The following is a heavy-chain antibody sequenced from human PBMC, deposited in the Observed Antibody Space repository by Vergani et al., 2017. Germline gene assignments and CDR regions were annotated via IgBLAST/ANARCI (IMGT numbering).Heavy chain of an antibody. CDR1: GFTVSSNY. CDR2: IYSGGST. Sequence: EVQLVESGGGLIQPGGSLRLSCAASGFTVSSNYMSWARQAPGKGLEWVSVIYSGGSTYYADSVKGRFTISRDNSKNTLYLQMNSLRAEDTAVYYCARVEVSPPIWAAFDIWGQGTMVTVSS. J-gene: IGHJ3*02. CDR3: ARVEVSPPIWAAFDI. V-gene: IGHV3-53*01. D-gene: IGHD1-14*01.